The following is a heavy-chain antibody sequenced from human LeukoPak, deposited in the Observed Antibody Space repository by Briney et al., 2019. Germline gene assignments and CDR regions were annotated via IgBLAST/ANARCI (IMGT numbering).Heavy chain of an antibody. V-gene: IGHV4-39*01. D-gene: IGHD6-13*01. CDR2: IYYSGST. Sequence: SETLSLTCTVSGGSISSSSYYWGWIRQPPGKGLEWIGSIYYSGSTYCNPSLKSRVTISVDTSKNQFSLKLSSVTAADTAVYYCARRASYSSSWFSNWFDPWGQGTLVTVSS. CDR1: GGSISSSSYY. J-gene: IGHJ5*02. CDR3: ARRASYSSSWFSNWFDP.